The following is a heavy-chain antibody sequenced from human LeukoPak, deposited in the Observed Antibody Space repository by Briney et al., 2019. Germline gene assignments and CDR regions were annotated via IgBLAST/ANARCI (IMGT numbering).Heavy chain of an antibody. J-gene: IGHJ4*02. D-gene: IGHD1-26*01. Sequence: SETLSLTCAVYGGSFSGYHWSWIRQSPGKGLDWIGEINGSGSALYNPSLKSRVTISVDTSKNQFSLKLSSVTAADTAVYYCARFNSGSYQHYFDYWGQGTLVTVSS. CDR1: GGSFSGYH. CDR3: ARFNSGSYQHYFDY. CDR2: INGSGSA. V-gene: IGHV4-34*01.